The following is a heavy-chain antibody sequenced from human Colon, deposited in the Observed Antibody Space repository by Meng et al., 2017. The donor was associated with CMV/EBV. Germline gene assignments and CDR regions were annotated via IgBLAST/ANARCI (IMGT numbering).Heavy chain of an antibody. D-gene: IGHD3-10*01. CDR3: ATADLLWTPLDY. J-gene: IGHJ4*02. CDR1: GYTFTSYY. CDR2: INPSGGST. V-gene: IGHV1-46*01. Sequence: ASVKVSCKASGYTFTSYYMHWVRQAPGQGLEWMGIINPSGGSTSYAQKFQGRVTMTRDTSTSTVYMELSSLRSEDTAVYYCATADLLWTPLDYWGQGTLVTVSS.